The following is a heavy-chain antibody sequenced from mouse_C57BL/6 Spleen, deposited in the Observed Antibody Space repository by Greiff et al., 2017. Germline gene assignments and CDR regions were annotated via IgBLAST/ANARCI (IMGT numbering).Heavy chain of an antibody. CDR1: GYTFTDYY. CDR3: ARGGEYGNYLYAMDD. D-gene: IGHD2-1*01. CDR2: INPYNGGT. Sequence: EVKLQESGPVLVKPGASVKMSCKASGYTFTDYYMNWVKQSHGKSLEWIGVINPYNGGTSYNQKFKGKATLTVDKSSSTAYMELNSLTSEDSAVYYCARGGEYGNYLYAMDDWGQGTSVTVSS. J-gene: IGHJ4*01. V-gene: IGHV1-19*01.